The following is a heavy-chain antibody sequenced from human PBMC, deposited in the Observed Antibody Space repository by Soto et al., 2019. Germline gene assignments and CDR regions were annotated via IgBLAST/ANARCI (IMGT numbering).Heavy chain of an antibody. J-gene: IGHJ5*02. V-gene: IGHV1-8*01. CDR3: ARARRIAGGGGFDP. Sequence: QVQLVQSGAEVKKPGASVKVSCKASGYTFTSYDVNWVRQATGQGLEWMGWMNPNSGNTGYAQKFQGRVTMTRNTSISTAYMELSSLRAEDTAVYYCARARRIAGGGGFDPWGQGTLVTVSS. CDR1: GYTFTSYD. D-gene: IGHD2-21*01. CDR2: MNPNSGNT.